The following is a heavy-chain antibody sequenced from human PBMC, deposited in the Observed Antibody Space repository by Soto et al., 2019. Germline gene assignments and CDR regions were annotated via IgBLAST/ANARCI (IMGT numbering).Heavy chain of an antibody. D-gene: IGHD2-15*01. CDR3: ARDHQKVVAARAIYYYYYMDV. J-gene: IGHJ6*03. V-gene: IGHV3-48*01. CDR2: ISSSSSTI. Sequence: EVQLVESGGGLVQPGGSLRLSCAASGFTFSSYSMNWVRQAPGKGLEWVSYISSSSSTIYYADSVKGRFTISRDNAKNSLYLQMNSLRAEDTAVYYCARDHQKVVAARAIYYYYYMDVWGKGTTVTVSS. CDR1: GFTFSSYS.